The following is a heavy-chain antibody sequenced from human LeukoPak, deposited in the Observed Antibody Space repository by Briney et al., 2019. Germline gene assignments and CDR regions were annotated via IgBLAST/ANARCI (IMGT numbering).Heavy chain of an antibody. Sequence: SATLSLTCTVSGGSISGYYWSWIRQAPGKGLEWLGYIYYSGSTNYNPSLKSRVTFSVDTSKNQFSLELTSVTAADTAVYYCARQNPAASGQGLDYWGQGTLVTVSS. V-gene: IGHV4-59*08. CDR3: ARQNPAASGQGLDY. CDR2: IYYSGST. J-gene: IGHJ4*02. D-gene: IGHD6-13*01. CDR1: GGSISGYY.